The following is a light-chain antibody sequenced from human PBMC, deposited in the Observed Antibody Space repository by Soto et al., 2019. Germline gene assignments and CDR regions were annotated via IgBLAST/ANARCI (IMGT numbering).Light chain of an antibody. CDR2: GAS. Sequence: EIVLTHSPGTLSLSPCERATLSCSASQSVSSSYLAWYQQKPGQAPRLLIYGASSRATGIPDRFSGSGSGTDFTLTISRLEPEDFAVYYCQQYGSSPRGTFGQGTKVDIK. J-gene: IGKJ1*01. V-gene: IGKV3-20*01. CDR1: QSVSSSY. CDR3: QQYGSSPRGT.